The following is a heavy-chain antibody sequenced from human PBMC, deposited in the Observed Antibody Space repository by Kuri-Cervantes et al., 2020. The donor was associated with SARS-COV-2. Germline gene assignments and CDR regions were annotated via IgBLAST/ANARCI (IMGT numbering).Heavy chain of an antibody. D-gene: IGHD2-2*01. J-gene: IGHJ4*02. CDR1: GYSISSGYY. CDR3: AGELGVPAATYFDY. V-gene: IGHV4-38-2*02. CDR2: IYHSGST. Sequence: SETLSLTCTVSGYSISSGYYWGWIRQPPGKGLEWIGSIYHSGSTYYNPSLKSRVTISVDTSKNQFSLKLSSVTAADTAVYYCAGELGVPAATYFDYWGQGTLVTVSS.